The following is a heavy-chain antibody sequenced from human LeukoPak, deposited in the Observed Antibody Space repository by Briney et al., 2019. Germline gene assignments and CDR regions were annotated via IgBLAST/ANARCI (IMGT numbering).Heavy chain of an antibody. CDR1: GFTFSSYT. D-gene: IGHD3-3*01. J-gene: IGHJ4*02. CDR3: ARDSVSDFWSGYYMVY. Sequence: GGSLRLSCAASGFTFSSYTMNWVRQAPGKGLEWLSYISSSGSTIYYADSVKGRFTISRDNAKNSLYLQMNSLRAEDTAVYYCARDSVSDFWSGYYMVYWGQGTLVTVSS. V-gene: IGHV3-48*01. CDR2: ISSSGSTI.